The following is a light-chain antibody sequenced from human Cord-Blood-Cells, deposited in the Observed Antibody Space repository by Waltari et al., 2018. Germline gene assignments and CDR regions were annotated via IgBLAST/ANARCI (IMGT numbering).Light chain of an antibody. CDR1: QSIRSY. CDR2: AAS. CDR3: QQSYSTPYT. V-gene: IGKV1-39*01. Sequence: DIQRTQSPSSLSASVGDRVTITCRASQSIRSYLNWYQQKPGKAPKLLIYAASSLQSGVPSRFSDSGSGTDFTLTISSLQPEDFATYYCQQSYSTPYTFGQGTKLESK. J-gene: IGKJ2*01.